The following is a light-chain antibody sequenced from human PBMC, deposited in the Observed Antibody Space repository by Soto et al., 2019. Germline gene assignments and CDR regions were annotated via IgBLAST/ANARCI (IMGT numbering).Light chain of an antibody. CDR2: DVS. CDR1: SSDVGGYNY. CDR3: GSYTSSSTGGV. V-gene: IGLV2-14*01. J-gene: IGLJ2*01. Sequence: QSALTQPASVSGSPGQSITISCTGTSSDVGGYNYVSWYQQHPGKAPKLMIYDVSNRPSGVSNRFSGSKSGNTASLTISGLQAEDEADYYCGSYTSSSTGGVFGGGTKLTVL.